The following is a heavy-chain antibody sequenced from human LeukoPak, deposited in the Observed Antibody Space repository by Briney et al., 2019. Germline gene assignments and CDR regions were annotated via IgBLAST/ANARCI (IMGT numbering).Heavy chain of an antibody. Sequence: ATVKVSCKASEYTFTGYSIHWVRQAPGQGLEWMGWINPNSGGTNYAQKFQGRVTMTRDTSISTAYMELSRLRSDDTAVYYCARDSGYYYNSGSYTRFDYWGQGTLVTVSS. CDR2: INPNSGGT. CDR3: ARDSGYYYNSGSYTRFDY. D-gene: IGHD3-10*01. V-gene: IGHV1-2*02. J-gene: IGHJ4*02. CDR1: EYTFTGYS.